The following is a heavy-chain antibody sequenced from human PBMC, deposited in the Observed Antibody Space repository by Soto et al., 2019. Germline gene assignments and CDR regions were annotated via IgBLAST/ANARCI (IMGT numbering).Heavy chain of an antibody. J-gene: IGHJ4*01. V-gene: IGHV4-31*03. CDR3: ARDPRSADSHDH. Sequence: SETLSLTCTVSGGSVSRGSYYWSWIRQHPGRGLEWIGYIYYTGNTYYNPYLKSRLALSVDTSKNHFSLKLTSVTAADTAVYYCARDPRSADSHDHWGQGTLVTVSS. CDR1: GGSVSRGSYY. D-gene: IGHD2-21*01. CDR2: IYYTGNT.